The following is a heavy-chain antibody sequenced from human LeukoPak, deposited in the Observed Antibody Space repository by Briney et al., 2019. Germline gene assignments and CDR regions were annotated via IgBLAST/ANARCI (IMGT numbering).Heavy chain of an antibody. CDR3: AKDRTGYYDTSPDFGY. D-gene: IGHD3-22*01. V-gene: IGHV3-23*01. Sequence: GGSLRLSCAASGFTLSNYAMTWVRQAPGKGLEWVSVISGSSLTIYYADSVKGRFTISSDNSNNTVYLQMNILRDEDTAVYYCAKDRTGYYDTSPDFGYWGQGTLVTVSS. CDR1: GFTLSNYA. CDR2: ISGSSLTI. J-gene: IGHJ4*02.